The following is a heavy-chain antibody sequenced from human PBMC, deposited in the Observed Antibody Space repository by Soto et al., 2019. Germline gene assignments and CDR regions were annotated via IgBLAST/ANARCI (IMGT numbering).Heavy chain of an antibody. CDR1: GFTFSSYS. CDR2: ISSSSSYI. Sequence: EVQLVESGGGLVKPGGSLRLSCAASGFTFSSYSMNWVRQAPGKGLEWVSSISSSSSYIYSADSVKGRFTISRDNAKNSLYLQMDGMGAEYTAVSYCASDGWELGGAVSFDFWGQGRMVTVSS. J-gene: IGHJ3*01. D-gene: IGHD1-26*01. CDR3: ASDGWELGGAVSFDF. V-gene: IGHV3-21*01.